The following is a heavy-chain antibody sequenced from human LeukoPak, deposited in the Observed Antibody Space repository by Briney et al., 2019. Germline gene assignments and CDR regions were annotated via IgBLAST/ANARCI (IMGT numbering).Heavy chain of an antibody. J-gene: IGHJ4*02. CDR2: ISGSGGST. D-gene: IGHD1/OR15-1a*01. V-gene: IGHV3-23*01. CDR3: AKVLEGTWFPFDY. Sequence: GGSLRLSCAASGFTFSSYAVSWVRQAPGKGLEWVSTISGSGGSTYYADSVKGRFTISRDNSKNTLYLQMNSLRAEDTAVYYCAKVLEGTWFPFDYWGQGTLVTVSS. CDR1: GFTFSSYA.